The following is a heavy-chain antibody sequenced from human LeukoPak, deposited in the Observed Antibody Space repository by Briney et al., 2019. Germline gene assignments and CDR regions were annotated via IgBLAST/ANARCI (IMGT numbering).Heavy chain of an antibody. Sequence: PGGSLRLSCAASGFTFSSYAMRWVRQAPGKGLEWVSSITGSGDDTFYADSVKGRFTISRDNSKNTLYLQMNSLRAVDTAVYYCAKGESRPKYYFDYWGQGTLVTVSS. CDR2: ITGSGDDT. V-gene: IGHV3-23*01. CDR3: AKGESRPKYYFDY. CDR1: GFTFSSYA. J-gene: IGHJ4*02. D-gene: IGHD3-10*01.